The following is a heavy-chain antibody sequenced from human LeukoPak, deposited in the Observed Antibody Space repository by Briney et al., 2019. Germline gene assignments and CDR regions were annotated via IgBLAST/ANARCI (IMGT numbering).Heavy chain of an antibody. D-gene: IGHD2-2*01. CDR3: ARGQLLFDY. J-gene: IGHJ4*02. CDR1: GFTFSSYG. Sequence: GGSLRLSCAASGFTFSSYGLHWVRQAPGKGLEWVAVIWYDGNKKYYAGPVKGRFTISRDNSKNTLYLQMNSLRAEDTAVYYCARGQLLFDYWGQGTLVTVSS. CDR2: IWYDGNKK. V-gene: IGHV3-33*01.